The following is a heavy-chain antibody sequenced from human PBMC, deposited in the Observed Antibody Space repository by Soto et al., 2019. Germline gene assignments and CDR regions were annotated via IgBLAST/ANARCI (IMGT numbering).Heavy chain of an antibody. D-gene: IGHD1-26*01. CDR3: ARGRWEVRFDD. CDR2: VNQSGNT. Sequence: PSETLSLTCAVYGGSFSGHYWSWIRQPPGKGLEWIGEVNQSGNTNYSPSLESRVTISVDTSKNQFSLRLTSVTAADTAVYFCARGRWEVRFDDWGQGTLVTVSS. J-gene: IGHJ4*02. CDR1: GGSFSGHY. V-gene: IGHV4-34*01.